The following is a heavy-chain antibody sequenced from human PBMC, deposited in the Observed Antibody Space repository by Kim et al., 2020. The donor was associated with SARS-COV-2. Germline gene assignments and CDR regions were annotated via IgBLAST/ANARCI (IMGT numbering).Heavy chain of an antibody. D-gene: IGHD3-10*01. CDR1: GFVVNTSA. J-gene: IGHJ4*02. CDR2: AGTIGANI. Sequence: GGSLRLSCVASGFVVNTSAMSWVRQAPGKGLEWVSTAGTIGANIYYADSVKGRFTVSRDNSRNTLYLQINSPRAEDTAVYYCVKDLAVGNMDYYISGSYPAAPERWGQGTLVTVSS. CDR3: VKDLAVGNMDYYISGSYPAAPER. V-gene: IGHV3-23*01.